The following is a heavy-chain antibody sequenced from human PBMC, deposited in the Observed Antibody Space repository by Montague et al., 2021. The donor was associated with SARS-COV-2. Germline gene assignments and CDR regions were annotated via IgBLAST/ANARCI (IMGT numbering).Heavy chain of an antibody. CDR3: ARVLGGYYGMDV. Sequence: SLSLSLSASGFTFSSYAMHWVRQAPGKGLEWVAVISYDGSNKYYADSVKGRFTISRDNSKNTLYLQMNSLRAEDTAVYYCARVLGGYYGMDVWGQGTTVTVSS. V-gene: IGHV3-30-3*01. CDR2: ISYDGSNK. D-gene: IGHD2/OR15-2a*01. J-gene: IGHJ6*02. CDR1: GFTFSSYA.